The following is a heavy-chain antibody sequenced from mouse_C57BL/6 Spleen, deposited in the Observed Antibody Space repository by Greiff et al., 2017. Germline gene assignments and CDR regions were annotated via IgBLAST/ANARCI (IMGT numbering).Heavy chain of an antibody. J-gene: IGHJ4*01. Sequence: EVQVVESGGGLVQPGGSLSLSCAASGFTFTDYYMSWVRQPPGKALEWLGFIRNKANGYTTEYSASVKGRFTISRDNSQSILYLQMNALRAEDSATYYCARFSSAYPYYYAMDYWGQGTSVTVSS. V-gene: IGHV7-3*01. CDR2: IRNKANGYTT. D-gene: IGHD3-2*02. CDR3: ARFSSAYPYYYAMDY. CDR1: GFTFTDYY.